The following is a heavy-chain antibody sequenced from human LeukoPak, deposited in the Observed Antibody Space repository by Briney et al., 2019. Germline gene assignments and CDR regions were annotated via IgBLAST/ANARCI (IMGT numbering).Heavy chain of an antibody. CDR3: AREANYDDTPDAFEI. CDR1: RYTFPNYA. V-gene: IGHV1-18*01. J-gene: IGHJ3*02. CDR2: ISAYNGNT. Sequence: GASVPVSRKASRYTFPNYAIRWVRQAPGQGLEGMGWISAYNGNTNYAQKFQGRVTMTRDTSTSTAYMDLRSLRSDDTAVYYCAREANYDDTPDAFEIWGQGTMVTVAS. D-gene: IGHD3-22*01.